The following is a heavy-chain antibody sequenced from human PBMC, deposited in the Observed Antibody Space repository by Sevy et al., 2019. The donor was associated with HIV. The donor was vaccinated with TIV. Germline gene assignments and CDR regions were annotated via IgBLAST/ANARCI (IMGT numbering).Heavy chain of an antibody. CDR3: ARANGYCSSTSCEGGYFDY. V-gene: IGHV3-13*01. D-gene: IGHD2-2*03. CDR1: GFTFSSYD. CDR2: IGTAGDT. Sequence: GGSLRLSCAASGFTFSSYDMHWVRQATGKGLEWVSAIGTAGDTYYPDSVKGRFTICRENAKNSLYLQMNSLRAGDTAVYYCARANGYCSSTSCEGGYFDYWGQGTLVTVSS. J-gene: IGHJ4*02.